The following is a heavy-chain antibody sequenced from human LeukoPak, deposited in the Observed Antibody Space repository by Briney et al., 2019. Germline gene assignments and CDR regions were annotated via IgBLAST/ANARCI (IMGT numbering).Heavy chain of an antibody. Sequence: PGRSLSLSCAASGFTFGSYGMHWVRQAPGKGLEWVAVIWYDGSNKYYADSVKGRFTISRDNSKNTLYLQMNSLRAEDTAVYYCASEGGTVSDDAFDIWGQGTMVTVSS. CDR3: ASEGGTVSDDAFDI. J-gene: IGHJ3*02. D-gene: IGHD1-14*01. V-gene: IGHV3-33*01. CDR2: IWYDGSNK. CDR1: GFTFGSYG.